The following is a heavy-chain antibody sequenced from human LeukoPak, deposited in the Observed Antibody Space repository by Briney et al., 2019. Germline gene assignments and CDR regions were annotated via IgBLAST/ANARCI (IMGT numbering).Heavy chain of an antibody. V-gene: IGHV5-51*01. CDR2: INPDYSDI. J-gene: IGHJ4*02. CDR1: GYSFTTYW. Sequence: GESLKISCKGSGYSFTTYWIGWVRQMPGKGLEWVGIINPDYSDIRYSPSFQGQVTISADESISTAYLHWSSLKASDTAMYFCATLLSEWTTPHYWGQGTLVTVSS. D-gene: IGHD2-15*01. CDR3: ATLLSEWTTPHY.